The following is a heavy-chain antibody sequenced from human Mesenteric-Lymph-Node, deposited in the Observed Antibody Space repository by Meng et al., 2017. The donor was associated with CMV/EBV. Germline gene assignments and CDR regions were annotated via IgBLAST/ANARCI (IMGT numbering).Heavy chain of an antibody. CDR3: AREGSITIFGVVIIDYFYYGMDV. V-gene: IGHV3-30*04. CDR2: ISYDGSNK. CDR1: EITFTNHA. D-gene: IGHD3-3*01. Sequence: GAALNICCVASEITFTNHAMHWVRQAPGKGLEWMAVISYDGSNKYYADSVKGRFTISRDNSKNTLYLQMNSLRAEDTAVYYCAREGSITIFGVVIIDYFYYGMDVWGQGTTVTVSS. J-gene: IGHJ6*02.